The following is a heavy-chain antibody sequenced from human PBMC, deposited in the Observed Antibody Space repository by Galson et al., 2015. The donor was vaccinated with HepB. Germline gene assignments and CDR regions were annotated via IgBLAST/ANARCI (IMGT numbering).Heavy chain of an antibody. J-gene: IGHJ4*02. Sequence: ETLSLTCKVSGHSVNSASFWAWIRQSPGKGLEWIATLFTTGNIHYNPSLLSRVSASVVASSNALSLTLSSVTAADTAVYYCAGLPFISAAKRLDSWGRGTLVIVSS. V-gene: IGHV4-38-2*02. CDR3: AGLPFISAAKRLDS. CDR2: LFTTGNI. CDR1: GHSVNSASF. D-gene: IGHD3-16*02.